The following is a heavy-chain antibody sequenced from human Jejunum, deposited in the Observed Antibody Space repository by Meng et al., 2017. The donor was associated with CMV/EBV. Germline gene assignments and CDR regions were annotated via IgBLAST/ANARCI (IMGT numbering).Heavy chain of an antibody. V-gene: IGHV4-4*07. Sequence: EQLQGSGPGLVKSSETLSLHCFGSAGPISGYYLSWIRQPAGKGLEWIGRIYTSGSTHYNPSLKSRLTMSVDLAKNQISLKLSSVTAADTAVYYCARESGSYYWFDPWGQGTLVTVSS. CDR2: IYTSGST. D-gene: IGHD1-26*01. CDR3: ARESGSYYWFDP. J-gene: IGHJ5*02. CDR1: AGPISGYY.